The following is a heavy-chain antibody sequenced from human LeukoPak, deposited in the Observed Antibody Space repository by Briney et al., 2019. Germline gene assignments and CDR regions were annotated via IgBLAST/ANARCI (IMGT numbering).Heavy chain of an antibody. D-gene: IGHD3-10*02. CDR1: GFTFSTYE. Sequence: GGSLRLSCAASGFTFSTYEMTWVRQSPGKGLEWVSYISSSGSTIYYADSVKGRFTISRDNARNSLYLQMNSLRAEDTAVYYCAELGITMIGGVWGKGTTVTISS. CDR2: ISSSGSTI. V-gene: IGHV3-48*03. J-gene: IGHJ6*04. CDR3: AELGITMIGGV.